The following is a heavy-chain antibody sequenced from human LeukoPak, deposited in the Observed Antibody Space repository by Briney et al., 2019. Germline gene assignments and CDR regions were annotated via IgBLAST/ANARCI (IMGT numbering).Heavy chain of an antibody. Sequence: SETLFLTCTVSGGSISSGDYYWSWIRQPPGKGLEWIGYIYYSGSTYYNPSLKSRVTISVDTSKNQFSLKLSSVTAADTAVYYCARILSGYSLWYYYYMDVWGKGTTVTVSS. CDR2: IYYSGST. D-gene: IGHD3-9*01. J-gene: IGHJ6*03. CDR1: GGSISSGDYY. V-gene: IGHV4-30-4*08. CDR3: ARILSGYSLWYYYYMDV.